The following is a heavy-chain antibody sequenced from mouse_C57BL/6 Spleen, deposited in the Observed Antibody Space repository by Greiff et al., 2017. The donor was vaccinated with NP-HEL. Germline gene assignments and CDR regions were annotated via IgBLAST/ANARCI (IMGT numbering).Heavy chain of an antibody. CDR1: GFTFNTYA. CDR2: IRSKSSNYAT. D-gene: IGHD1-1*01. Sequence: EVMLVESGGGLVQPKGSLKLSCAASGFTFNTYAMHWVRQAPGKGLEWVARIRSKSSNYATYYAVSVKDRFTISRDDSQSMIYLQMNNLKTEDTAMDYCLRDLVYYSSSLFAYWGQGTLVTVSA. CDR3: LRDLVYYSSSLFAY. J-gene: IGHJ3*01. V-gene: IGHV10-3*01.